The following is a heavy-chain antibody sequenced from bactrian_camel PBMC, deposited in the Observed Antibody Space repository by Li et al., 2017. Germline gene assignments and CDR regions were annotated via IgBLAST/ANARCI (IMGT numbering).Heavy chain of an antibody. CDR3: AADHPRTVVAGPPSLAAAHYNY. D-gene: IGHD6*01. V-gene: IGHV3S31*01. CDR1: GYHFSNNC. J-gene: IGHJ4*01. CDR2: INTSSGAQ. Sequence: VQLVESGGGSVQAGGSLRLSCSGSGYHFSNNCVTWFRQAPEKEREGIAVINTSSGAQYYRESVRGRFTISQDNAKRTVYLQMSVLKPEDTAMYYCAADHPRTVVAGPPSLAAAHYNYWGQGTQVTVS.